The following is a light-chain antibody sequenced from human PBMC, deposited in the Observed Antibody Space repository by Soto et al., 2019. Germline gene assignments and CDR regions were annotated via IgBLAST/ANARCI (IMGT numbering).Light chain of an antibody. CDR3: CSNSASYTFV. Sequence: QSVLTQPPSVSGAPGQRATISCTGSSSNIGGGYDVHWYQQLSRDPQLMIYDVTQRPSGVPDRFSGSKSGNTASLTISGLQAEDDADYYCCSNSASYTFVFGSGTKVTVL. CDR1: SSNIGGGYD. V-gene: IGLV1-40*01. CDR2: DVT. J-gene: IGLJ1*01.